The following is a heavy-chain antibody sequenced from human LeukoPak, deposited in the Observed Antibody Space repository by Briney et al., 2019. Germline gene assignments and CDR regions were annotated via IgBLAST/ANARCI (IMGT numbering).Heavy chain of an antibody. V-gene: IGHV1-69*06. D-gene: IGHD2-15*01. Sequence: ASVKVSCKASGGTFSSYAISWVRQAPGQGLEWMGGIIPIFGTANYAQKFQGRVTITADKSTSTAYMELSSLRSEDTAVYYCARGAYQAKVVAATTYYYMDVWGKGTTVTVSS. CDR3: ARGAYQAKVVAATTYYYMDV. CDR2: IIPIFGTA. J-gene: IGHJ6*03. CDR1: GGTFSSYA.